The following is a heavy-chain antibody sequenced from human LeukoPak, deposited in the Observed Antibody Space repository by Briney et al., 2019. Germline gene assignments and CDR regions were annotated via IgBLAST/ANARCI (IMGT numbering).Heavy chain of an antibody. J-gene: IGHJ4*02. D-gene: IGHD5-24*01. V-gene: IGHV5-51*01. Sequence: GESLKISFEGSGYFFNSYWIAWVRPMPGKGLEWMGIIYPSDLDIRYSPSFQGQVTMSVDKSNSIAYLQWNSLKASDTGMYFCARGDPTGGNYHTLDYWGQGTLVTVPS. CDR3: ARGDPTGGNYHTLDY. CDR2: IYPSDLDI. CDR1: GYFFNSYW.